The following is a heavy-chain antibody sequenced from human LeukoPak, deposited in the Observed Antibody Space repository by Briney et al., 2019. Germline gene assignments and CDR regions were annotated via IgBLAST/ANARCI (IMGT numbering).Heavy chain of an antibody. D-gene: IGHD6-19*01. Sequence: ASVTVSCKASGYTFTDYYMHWVRQAPGQGLEWMGWINPNSGGTNYAQKFQGRVTMTRDTSISTAYMELSRLRSDDTAVYYCARVGENSSGWSTVYYFDYWGQGTLVTVSS. J-gene: IGHJ4*02. CDR2: INPNSGGT. V-gene: IGHV1-2*02. CDR1: GYTFTDYY. CDR3: ARVGENSSGWSTVYYFDY.